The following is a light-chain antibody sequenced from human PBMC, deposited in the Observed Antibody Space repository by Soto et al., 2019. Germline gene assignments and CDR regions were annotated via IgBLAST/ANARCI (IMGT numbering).Light chain of an antibody. CDR3: CSYAGSYTVV. J-gene: IGLJ2*01. CDR2: DVT. V-gene: IGLV2-11*01. Sequence: QSALTQPRSVSGSPGQSITISCTGTSSNIGNYNFVSWYQQHPGKVPKLIIYDVTKRPSGVPDRFSGSKSGNTASLTISGLQTEDEADYYCCSYAGSYTVVFGGGTKLTVL. CDR1: SSNIGNYNF.